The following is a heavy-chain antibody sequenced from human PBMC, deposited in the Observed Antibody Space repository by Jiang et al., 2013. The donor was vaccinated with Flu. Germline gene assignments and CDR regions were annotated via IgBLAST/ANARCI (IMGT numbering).Heavy chain of an antibody. D-gene: IGHD2-15*01. J-gene: IGHJ5*02. CDR3: AREGGCNGGSCYSWFDP. Sequence: GPGLVKPSETLSLTCNVSGDSMNTYYWSWIRQPPGKGLEWIGYIYYRGSTNYNPSFKSRVTISIDTSKNQFSLKLNSVTAADTAVYYCAREGGCNGGSCYSWFDPWGPGTLVTVSS. V-gene: IGHV4-59*01. CDR1: GDSMNTYY. CDR2: IYYRGST.